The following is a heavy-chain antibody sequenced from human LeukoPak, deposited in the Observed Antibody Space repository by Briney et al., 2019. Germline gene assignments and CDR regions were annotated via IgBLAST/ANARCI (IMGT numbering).Heavy chain of an antibody. V-gene: IGHV1-18*01. D-gene: IGHD3-22*01. CDR3: ARVPAYDSSGYYYCDP. Sequence: ASVKVSCKASGYTFTSYGISWVRQAPGQGLEWMGWISAYNGNTNYAQKLQGRVTMTTDTSTSTAYMELRSLRSDDTAVYYRARVPAYDSSGYYYCDPWGQGTLVTVSS. CDR1: GYTFTSYG. J-gene: IGHJ5*02. CDR2: ISAYNGNT.